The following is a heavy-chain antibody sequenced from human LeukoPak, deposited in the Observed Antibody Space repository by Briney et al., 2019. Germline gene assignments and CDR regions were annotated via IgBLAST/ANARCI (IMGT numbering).Heavy chain of an antibody. Sequence: PSETLSLTCTVSDGSITSYFLTWVRQSAGKGLEFIGRLRPTDGYTNYNPSLRSRVSMSLDTSKKQLSLELTSVTAADTAVYYCARDGASNYGDYSYFDLWGRGTLVTVSS. CDR2: LRPTDGYT. V-gene: IGHV4-4*07. CDR1: DGSITSYF. CDR3: ARDGASNYGDYSYFDL. J-gene: IGHJ2*01. D-gene: IGHD4-17*01.